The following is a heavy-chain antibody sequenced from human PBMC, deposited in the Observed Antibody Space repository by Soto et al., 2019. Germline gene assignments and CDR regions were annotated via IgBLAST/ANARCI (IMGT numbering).Heavy chain of an antibody. V-gene: IGHV3-48*02. CDR1: GFTFSSYS. CDR2: ISSSSTI. D-gene: IGHD3-10*01. Sequence: GGSLRLSCAASGFTFSSYSMNWVRQAPGKGLEWVSYISSSSTIYYADSVKGRFTISRDNAKNSLYLQMNGLRDEDTAVYYCARITMVRGNYFDYWGQGTLVTAPQ. CDR3: ARITMVRGNYFDY. J-gene: IGHJ4*02.